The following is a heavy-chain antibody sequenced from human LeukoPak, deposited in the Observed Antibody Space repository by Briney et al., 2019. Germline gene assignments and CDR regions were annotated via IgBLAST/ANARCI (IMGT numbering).Heavy chain of an antibody. D-gene: IGHD4-17*01. CDR1: GGSFSGYY. Sequence: SETLSLTCAVYGGSFSGYYWSWIRQPPGKGLEWIGEINHSGSTNYNPSLKSRVTISVDTSKNQFSLKLSSVTAADTAVYYCARGYDYGDYGAHPNFDYWGQGTLVTVSS. V-gene: IGHV4-34*01. CDR2: INHSGST. CDR3: ARGYDYGDYGAHPNFDY. J-gene: IGHJ4*02.